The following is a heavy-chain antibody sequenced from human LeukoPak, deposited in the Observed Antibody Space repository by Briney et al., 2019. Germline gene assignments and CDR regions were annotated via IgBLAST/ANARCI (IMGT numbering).Heavy chain of an antibody. Sequence: GGSLRLSCVASGFYYNNYGMNWVRQAPGKGLEWVAGIAANSAGRYYADSVQGRFTISRDNSKSTVYLQVNSLRAEDTALYYCARVAYDYVWGSYRYRYYFDYWGQGTLVTVSS. D-gene: IGHD3-16*02. CDR3: ARVAYDYVWGSYRYRYYFDY. J-gene: IGHJ4*02. V-gene: IGHV3-23*01. CDR1: GFYYNNYG. CDR2: IAANSAGR.